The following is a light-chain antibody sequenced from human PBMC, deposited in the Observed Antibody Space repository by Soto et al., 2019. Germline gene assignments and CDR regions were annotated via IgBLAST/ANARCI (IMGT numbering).Light chain of an antibody. CDR2: DVS. CDR1: SSDVGGYTY. V-gene: IGLV2-14*03. CDR3: SSYTSSSTI. J-gene: IGLJ2*01. Sequence: QSVLTQPASVSGSPGQSITISCTGISSDVGGYTYVSWYQQYPGKAPKLMTYDVSRRPSGVSYRFSGSKSGNTASLTISGLQAEDEADYYCSSYTSSSTIFGGGTKVTVL.